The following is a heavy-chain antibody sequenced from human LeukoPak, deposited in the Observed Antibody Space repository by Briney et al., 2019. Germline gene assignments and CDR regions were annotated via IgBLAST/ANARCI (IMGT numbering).Heavy chain of an antibody. CDR1: VFSLSSYA. Sequence: GGSLRLSCEASVFSLSSYAMHWVRQAPGKGLEWVAVISYDGSDTYYIDSEKGRFTISRDNSKNTLYLQMNSLRPEDTAVYFCTRSLEYLAQLDYWGPGIQVTVSS. D-gene: IGHD3-3*01. J-gene: IGHJ4*02. V-gene: IGHV3-30*04. CDR2: ISYDGSDT. CDR3: TRSLEYLAQLDY.